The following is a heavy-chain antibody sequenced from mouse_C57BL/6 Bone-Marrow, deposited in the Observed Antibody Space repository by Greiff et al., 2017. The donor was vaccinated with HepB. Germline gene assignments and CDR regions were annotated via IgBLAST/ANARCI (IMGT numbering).Heavy chain of an antibody. J-gene: IGHJ2*01. CDR1: GFTFSDYG. D-gene: IGHD4-1*01. Sequence: EVKLVESGGGLVKPGGSLKLSCAASGFTFSDYGMHWVRQAPEKGLEWVAYISSGSSTIYYADTVKGRFTISRDNANNTLFLQMTSLGSEDTAMYYCARLGVFDYWGQGTTLTVSS. V-gene: IGHV5-17*01. CDR2: ISSGSSTI. CDR3: ARLGVFDY.